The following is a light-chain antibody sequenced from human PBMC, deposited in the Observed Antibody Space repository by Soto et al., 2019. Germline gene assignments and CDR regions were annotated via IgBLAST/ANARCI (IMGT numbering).Light chain of an antibody. Sequence: EIVLTQSPGTLSLSPGERATLSCRASQSVRSNYLAWYQQKPGQAPKLLIYGASSRATGIPDRFSGSESGTDFIHAINRLEPEDFAMYYFQQSDKSFPLTVGGGTKLEL. CDR2: GAS. V-gene: IGKV3-20*01. CDR1: QSVRSNY. CDR3: QQSDKSFPLT. J-gene: IGKJ4*01.